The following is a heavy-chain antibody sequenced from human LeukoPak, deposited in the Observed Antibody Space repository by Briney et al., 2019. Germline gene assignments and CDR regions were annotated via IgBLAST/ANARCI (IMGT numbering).Heavy chain of an antibody. CDR2: IYHSGST. Sequence: PSETLSLTCTVSGGSISSSNWWSWVRQPPGKGLEWIGEIYHSGSTNYNPSLKSRVTISVDKSKNQFSLKLSSVTAADTAVYYCARCPSYSSGVDYWGQGTLVTVSS. J-gene: IGHJ4*02. V-gene: IGHV4-4*02. D-gene: IGHD6-19*01. CDR1: GGSISSSNW. CDR3: ARCPSYSSGVDY.